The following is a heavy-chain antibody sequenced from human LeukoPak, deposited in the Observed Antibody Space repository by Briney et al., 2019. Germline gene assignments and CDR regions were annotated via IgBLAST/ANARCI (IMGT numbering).Heavy chain of an antibody. J-gene: IGHJ4*02. V-gene: IGHV4-59*01. CDR3: ARVFMGSSWHFDY. D-gene: IGHD6-13*01. CDR1: GSSISSYY. Sequence: PSETLSLTCTVSGSSISSYYWSWIRQPPGKGLEWIGYIYYSGSTNYNPSLKSRVTISVDTSKNQFSLKLSSVTAADTAVYYCARVFMGSSWHFDYWGQGTLVTVSS. CDR2: IYYSGST.